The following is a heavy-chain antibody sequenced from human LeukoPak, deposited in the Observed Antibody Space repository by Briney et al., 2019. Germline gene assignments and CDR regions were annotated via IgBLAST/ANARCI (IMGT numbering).Heavy chain of an antibody. V-gene: IGHV3-23*01. CDR1: GFTFSSYA. Sequence: GGSLTHSWALSGFTFSSYAMSWVRQAPGKGLGWVSTISGSGGTTYYADSVKGRFTISRDNSKNTLYLQMNSLRAEDTAVYYCAKPVAGTGYFDYWGQGTLVTVSS. D-gene: IGHD6-19*01. CDR2: ISGSGGTT. J-gene: IGHJ4*02. CDR3: AKPVAGTGYFDY.